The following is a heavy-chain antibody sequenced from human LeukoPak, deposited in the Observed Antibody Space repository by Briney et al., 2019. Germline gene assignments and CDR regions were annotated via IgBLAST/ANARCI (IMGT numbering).Heavy chain of an antibody. CDR1: GFTFSNYK. CDR2: ISSSSSYI. CDR3: AKDWEPYYDILTGYPNGFAP. Sequence: PGGSLRLSCAASGFTFSNYKMNWVRQAPGKGLEWVSSISSSSSYINYADSVKGRFTISRDNAKNSLNLQMNSLRAEDTAVYYWAKDWEPYYDILTGYPNGFAPWAQEPLVTVSS. D-gene: IGHD3-9*01. V-gene: IGHV3-21*01. J-gene: IGHJ5*02.